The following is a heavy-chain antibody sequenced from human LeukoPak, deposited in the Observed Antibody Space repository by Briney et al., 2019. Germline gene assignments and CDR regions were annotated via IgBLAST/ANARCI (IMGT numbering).Heavy chain of an antibody. J-gene: IGHJ4*02. CDR2: IKQDGSEK. Sequence: GGSLRLSCAASGFTFSSYWMSWVRQAPGKGLEWVANIKQDGSEKYYVDSVKGRFTISRDNAKNSLYLQMNSLRAEDTAVYYCARAGPDPRYANNGDYWGQGTLVTVSS. V-gene: IGHV3-7*01. D-gene: IGHD5-12*01. CDR3: ARAGPDPRYANNGDY. CDR1: GFTFSSYW.